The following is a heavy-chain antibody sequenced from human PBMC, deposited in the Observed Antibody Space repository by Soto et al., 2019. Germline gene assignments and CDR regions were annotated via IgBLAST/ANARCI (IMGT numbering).Heavy chain of an antibody. V-gene: IGHV3-23*01. CDR3: VREGSGWNSRGSFDF. J-gene: IGHJ3*01. Sequence: EVQLLESGGGLVGPGGSLRLSCAASGFTFSNYAMNWVRQAPGKGLECVSVISGSGGSAYCADSVQGRFTISRDNSKNTLYMQMNSLRDEDTAIYYCVREGSGWNSRGSFDFWGRGTMVTVTS. CDR2: ISGSGGSA. CDR1: GFTFSNYA. D-gene: IGHD6-19*01.